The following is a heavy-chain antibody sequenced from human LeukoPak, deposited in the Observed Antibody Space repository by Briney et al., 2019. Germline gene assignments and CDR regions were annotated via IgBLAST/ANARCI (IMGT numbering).Heavy chain of an antibody. V-gene: IGHV3-7*01. CDR1: GFTFSSYW. CDR3: AREDYEGTTPDAFDI. Sequence: PGGSLRLSCAASGFTFSSYWMSWVRQATGKGLEWGANIKQDGSEKYYVDSVKGRFTISRDNAKNSLYLQMNSLRAEDTAVYSCAREDYEGTTPDAFDIWGQGTMVTVSS. J-gene: IGHJ3*02. D-gene: IGHD3-22*01. CDR2: IKQDGSEK.